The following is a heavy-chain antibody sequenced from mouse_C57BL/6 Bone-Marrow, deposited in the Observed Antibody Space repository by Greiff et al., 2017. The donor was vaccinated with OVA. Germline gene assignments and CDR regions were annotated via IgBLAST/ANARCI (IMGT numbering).Heavy chain of an antibody. CDR3: AGDTDGFWYFDV. Sequence: VKVVESGPGLVKPSQSLFLTCSITGFPITSGYYWIWIRQSPGKPLEWMGYITHSGETFYNPSLQSPISITRETSKNQFFLQLNSVTTEDTAMYYCAGDTDGFWYFDVWGTGTTVTVSS. CDR1: GFPITSGYY. CDR2: ITHSGET. D-gene: IGHD2-3*01. J-gene: IGHJ1*03. V-gene: IGHV12-3*01.